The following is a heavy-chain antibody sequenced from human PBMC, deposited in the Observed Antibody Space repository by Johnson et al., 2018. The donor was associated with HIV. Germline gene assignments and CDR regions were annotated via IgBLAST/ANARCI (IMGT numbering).Heavy chain of an antibody. V-gene: IGHV3-30*04. CDR2: MWYDGSNK. D-gene: IGHD3-3*01. Sequence: QVQLVESGGGVVRPGGSLRLSCAASGFTFSSYAMHWVRQAPGKGLEWVAVMWYDGSNKYYADSVKGRFTISRDNSKNTLYLQMNSLRVEDTAMYYCARGPILEWLSGDGFDMWGQGTKVTV. CDR3: ARGPILEWLSGDGFDM. CDR1: GFTFSSYA. J-gene: IGHJ3*02.